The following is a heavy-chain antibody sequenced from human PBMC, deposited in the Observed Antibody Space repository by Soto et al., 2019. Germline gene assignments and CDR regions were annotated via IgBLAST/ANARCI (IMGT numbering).Heavy chain of an antibody. Sequence: QVQLQESGPGLVKPSGTLSLTCAVSGGSISSSNWWSWVRQPPGKGLEWIGEIYHSGSTNYNPSLKRRVTISVDKSKNQFSRKLSSVTAADTAVYYCARHRVSAVAGKGYYYYGMDVWGQGTTVTVSS. D-gene: IGHD6-19*01. CDR3: ARHRVSAVAGKGYYYYGMDV. V-gene: IGHV4-4*02. CDR1: GGSISSSNW. J-gene: IGHJ6*02. CDR2: IYHSGST.